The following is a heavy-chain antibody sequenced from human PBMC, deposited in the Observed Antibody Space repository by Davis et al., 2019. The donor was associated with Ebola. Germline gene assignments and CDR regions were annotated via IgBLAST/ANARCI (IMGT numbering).Heavy chain of an antibody. CDR3: ATMTTPDY. V-gene: IGHV3-30*03. D-gene: IGHD4-17*01. Sequence: GESLKISCAASGFTFITYGMHWVRQAPGKGLEWVTFMSYDGSDKYYADSVKGRFTISRDNSKNTLYLQMNSLRAEDTAVYYCATMTTPDYWGQGTLVTVSS. CDR1: GFTFITYG. J-gene: IGHJ4*02. CDR2: MSYDGSDK.